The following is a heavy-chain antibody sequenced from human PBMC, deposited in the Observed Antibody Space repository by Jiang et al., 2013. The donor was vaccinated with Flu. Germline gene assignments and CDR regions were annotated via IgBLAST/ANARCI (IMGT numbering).Heavy chain of an antibody. CDR3: AKGGRGYTVALFHY. Sequence: NWIRQSPSRGLEWLGRTYYRSKWYSDSVFSVRSRITINADTSKNQVSLQLDSVTPEDTAVYYCAKGGRGYTVALFHYWGQGTLVTVSS. V-gene: IGHV6-1*01. CDR2: TYYRSKWYS. J-gene: IGHJ4*02. D-gene: IGHD2-2*02.